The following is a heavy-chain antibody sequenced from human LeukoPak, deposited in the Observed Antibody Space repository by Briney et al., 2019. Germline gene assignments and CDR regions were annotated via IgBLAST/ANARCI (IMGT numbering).Heavy chain of an antibody. CDR3: ARHDYGDYVSSWFDP. CDR2: INHSGST. CDR1: GGSISSYY. D-gene: IGHD4-17*01. Sequence: SETLSLTCTVSGGSISSYYWSWIRQPAGKGLEWIGEINHSGSTNYNPSLKSRVTISVDTSKNQFSLKLSSVTAADTAVYYCARHDYGDYVSSWFDPWGQGTLVTVSS. V-gene: IGHV4-34*01. J-gene: IGHJ5*02.